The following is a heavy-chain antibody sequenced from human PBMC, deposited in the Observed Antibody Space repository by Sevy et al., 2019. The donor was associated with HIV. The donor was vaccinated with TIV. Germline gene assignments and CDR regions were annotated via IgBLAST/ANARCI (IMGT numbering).Heavy chain of an antibody. CDR2: ISSSSSNI. D-gene: IGHD2-15*01. J-gene: IGHJ4*02. Sequence: GGSLRLSCTASGFTLSSYSMNWVRQAPGKGLEWVSSISSSSSNIYYAYSVKGRFTISRDNAKNSLYLQMNSLRAEDTAVYYCARYRSGGSCALSDYWGQGTLVTVSS. CDR3: ARYRSGGSCALSDY. V-gene: IGHV3-21*01. CDR1: GFTLSSYS.